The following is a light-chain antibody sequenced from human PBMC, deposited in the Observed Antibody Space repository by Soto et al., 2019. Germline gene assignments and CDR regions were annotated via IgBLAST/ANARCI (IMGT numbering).Light chain of an antibody. CDR2: DVS. V-gene: IGLV2-14*03. J-gene: IGLJ1*01. CDR3: SSYTTSSPLGV. CDR1: SSDVGGYKY. Sequence: QSVLTQPASVSGSPGQSITISCTGTSSDVGGYKYVSWYQQHPGKAPKRIIYDVSDRPSGVSNRFSGSKSGNTASLAISGLQAEDEADYYCSSYTTSSPLGVFGTGTKLTVL.